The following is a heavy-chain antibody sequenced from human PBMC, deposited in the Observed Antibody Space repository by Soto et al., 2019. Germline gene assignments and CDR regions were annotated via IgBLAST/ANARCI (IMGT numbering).Heavy chain of an antibody. D-gene: IGHD3-22*01. J-gene: IGHJ4*02. V-gene: IGHV4-34*01. CDR3: ARGLRYYYDSSGYLGPTFDY. CDR1: GGSFSGYY. CDR2: INHSGST. Sequence: SETLSLTCAVYGGSFSGYYWSWIRQPPGKGLEWIGEINHSGSTNYNPSLKSRVTISVDTSKNQFSLKLSSVTAADTAVYYCARGLRYYYDSSGYLGPTFDYWGQGTLVTVSS.